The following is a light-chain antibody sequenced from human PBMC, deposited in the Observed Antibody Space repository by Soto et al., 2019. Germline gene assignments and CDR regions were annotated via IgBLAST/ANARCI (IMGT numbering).Light chain of an antibody. V-gene: IGKV1-27*01. J-gene: IGKJ3*01. CDR3: QKYSSVPV. Sequence: DIQMIQSPTSLSASVGDRVTITCRASQGIRNFVAWYQQKPGKAPKLLIYAASTLQSGVPSRFSGSGSGTDFTLTINRLHPEDVATYSCQKYSSVPVFGPGTKVGIK. CDR2: AAS. CDR1: QGIRNF.